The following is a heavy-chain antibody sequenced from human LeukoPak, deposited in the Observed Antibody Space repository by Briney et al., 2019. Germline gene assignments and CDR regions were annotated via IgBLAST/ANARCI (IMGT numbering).Heavy chain of an antibody. CDR1: GGTFSSYA. Sequence: ASVKVSCKASGGTFSSYAISWVRQAPGQGLEWMGGIIPIFGTANYAQKFQGRVTITADESTSTAYVELSSLRSEDTAVYYCAKSRAHQLRTASDIWGQGTMVTVSS. CDR2: IIPIFGTA. J-gene: IGHJ3*02. D-gene: IGHD2-2*01. CDR3: AKSRAHQLRTASDI. V-gene: IGHV1-69*13.